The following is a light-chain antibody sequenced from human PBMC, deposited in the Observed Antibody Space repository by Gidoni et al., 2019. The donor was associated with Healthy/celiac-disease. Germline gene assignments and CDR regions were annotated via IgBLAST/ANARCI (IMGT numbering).Light chain of an antibody. J-gene: IGKJ2*01. V-gene: IGKV1-27*01. CDR3: QKYNSAPDT. Sequence: LPITQSPSSLSASVGDRVTITCRASQGISNYLAWYQQKPGKVPKLLIYAASTLQSGVPSRFSGSGSGTDFTLTISSLQPEDVATYYCQKYNSAPDTFGQGTKLEIK. CDR2: AAS. CDR1: QGISNY.